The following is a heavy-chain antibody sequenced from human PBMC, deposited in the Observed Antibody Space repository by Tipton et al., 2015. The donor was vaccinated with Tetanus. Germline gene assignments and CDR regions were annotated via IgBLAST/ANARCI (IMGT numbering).Heavy chain of an antibody. J-gene: IGHJ4*02. CDR2: IHHSGST. D-gene: IGHD6-13*01. CDR3: ARGGITAAGILDY. CDR1: GGSINSNDW. V-gene: IGHV4-4*02. Sequence: VKPSGTLSLTCVVSGGSINSNDWWTWVRQPPGKGLEWIGEIHHSGSTNYNPSLKSRVTLSVDKSKNQFSLKVTSVTAADSAVYYCARGGITAAGILDYWGQGTLVTVSS.